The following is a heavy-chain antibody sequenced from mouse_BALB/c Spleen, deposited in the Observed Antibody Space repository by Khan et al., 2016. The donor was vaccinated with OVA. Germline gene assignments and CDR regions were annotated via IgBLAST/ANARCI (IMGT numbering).Heavy chain of an antibody. J-gene: IGHJ2*01. CDR3: ARGNDYGYYFDY. CDR1: GYSITSGYA. D-gene: IGHD1-1*01. CDR2: ISYSGGT. V-gene: IGHV3-2*02. Sequence: DVKLQESGPGLVKPSQSLSLTCTVTGYSITSGYAWNWIRQFPGNKLEWMGYISYSGGTSYNPSLKSRISITRDTSKNQFFLQLNSVTTEDTATYYCARGNDYGYYFDYWGQGTTLTVSS.